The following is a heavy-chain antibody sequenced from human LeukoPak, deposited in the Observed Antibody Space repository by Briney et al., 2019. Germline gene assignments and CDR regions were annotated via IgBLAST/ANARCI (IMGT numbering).Heavy chain of an antibody. J-gene: IGHJ3*02. V-gene: IGHV3-23*01. CDR3: ARDRWFGDEDSFDI. D-gene: IGHD3-10*01. Sequence: PGGSLRLSCAASGFTFSRYAMSWVRQAPGKGLEWVSAISGSGGSPYYADSVKGRFTISRDNSKNTLYLQMNSLRAEDTAIYYCARDRWFGDEDSFDIWGQGTMVTVSS. CDR2: ISGSGGSP. CDR1: GFTFSRYA.